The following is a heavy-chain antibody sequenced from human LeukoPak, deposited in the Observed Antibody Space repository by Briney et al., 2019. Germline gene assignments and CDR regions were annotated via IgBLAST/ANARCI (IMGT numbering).Heavy chain of an antibody. D-gene: IGHD2-2*01. Sequence: GGSLRLSCAASGFTFSSYSMNWVRQAPGKGLEWVSYISSSSSTIYYADSVKGRFTISRDNAKNSLYLQMNSLRAEDTAVYYCARRPLGYCSSTSCSRDNWFDPWGQGTLVTVSS. CDR1: GFTFSSYS. CDR2: ISSSSSTI. J-gene: IGHJ5*02. CDR3: ARRPLGYCSSTSCSRDNWFDP. V-gene: IGHV3-48*01.